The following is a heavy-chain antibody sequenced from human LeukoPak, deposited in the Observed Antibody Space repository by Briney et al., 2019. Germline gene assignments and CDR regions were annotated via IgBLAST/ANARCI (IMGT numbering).Heavy chain of an antibody. CDR1: GFTFTDYV. J-gene: IGHJ4*02. Sequence: PGGSLRLSCAASGFTFTDYVMHWVRQTPDKGLEWVAFIRYDGNNKYYADSVKGRFTISRDNSKDTLYLQMNSLRAEDTAVYYCARDRDLVLIATFDYWGQGTLVTVSS. D-gene: IGHD2-8*01. CDR3: ARDRDLVLIATFDY. CDR2: IRYDGNNK. V-gene: IGHV3-30*02.